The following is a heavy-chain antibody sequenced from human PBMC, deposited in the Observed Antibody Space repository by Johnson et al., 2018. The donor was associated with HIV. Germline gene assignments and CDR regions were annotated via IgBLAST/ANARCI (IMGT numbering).Heavy chain of an antibody. V-gene: IGHV3-11*04. CDR1: GFTFSDYY. D-gene: IGHD5-24*01. Sequence: QVQLVESGGGLVKPGGSLRLSCAASGFTFSDYYMSWIRQAPGKGLEWVSYISSSGTIVYYADSVKGRFTISRDNAKNSLSLQINSLRADDTAVYYCALRDGYNYELDPVRHFDIWGQGTMVTVSS. CDR3: ALRDGYNYELDPVRHFDI. J-gene: IGHJ3*02. CDR2: ISSSGTIV.